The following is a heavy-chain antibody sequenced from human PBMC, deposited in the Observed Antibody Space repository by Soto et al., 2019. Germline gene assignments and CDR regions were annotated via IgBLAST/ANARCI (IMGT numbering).Heavy chain of an antibody. CDR3: AKDGAAIAVAGNFDY. J-gene: IGHJ4*02. CDR2: ISGSGGST. Sequence: GGSLRLSCAASGFTFSSYAMSWVRQAPGKGLEWVSAISGSGGSTYYADSVKGRFTISRDNSKNTPYLQMNSLRAEDTAVYYCAKDGAAIAVAGNFDYWGQGTLVTVSS. D-gene: IGHD6-19*01. V-gene: IGHV3-23*01. CDR1: GFTFSSYA.